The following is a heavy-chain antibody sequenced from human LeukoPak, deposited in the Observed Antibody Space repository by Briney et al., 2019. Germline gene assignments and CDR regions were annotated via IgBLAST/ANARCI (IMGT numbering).Heavy chain of an antibody. J-gene: IGHJ6*02. CDR1: GFTFSSYW. D-gene: IGHD3-9*01. CDR3: ARVDYDILTGYRTMDV. CDR2: IKQDGSEK. Sequence: PGGSLRLSCAASGFTFSSYWMSWVRQAPGKGLEWVANIKQDGSEKYYVDSVKGRFTISRDNAKNSLYLQMNSLRAEDTAVYYCARVDYDILTGYRTMDVWGQGTTVTVSS. V-gene: IGHV3-7*01.